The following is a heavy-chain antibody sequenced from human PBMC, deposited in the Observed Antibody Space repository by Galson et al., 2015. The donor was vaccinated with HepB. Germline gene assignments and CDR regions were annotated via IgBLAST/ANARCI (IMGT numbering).Heavy chain of an antibody. V-gene: IGHV3-74*01. CDR1: GFTFSNYW. CDR3: ARAQGGYHVLTGYRPADFDY. Sequence: SLRLSCAASGFTFSNYWMHWVRQAPGKGLVWVSRVKSDGSSINYADSVKGRFTISRDNAKNTLYLQMNSLRAEDTAVYYCARAQGGYHVLTGYRPADFDYWGQGTLVTVSS. CDR2: VKSDGSSI. J-gene: IGHJ4*02. D-gene: IGHD3-9*01.